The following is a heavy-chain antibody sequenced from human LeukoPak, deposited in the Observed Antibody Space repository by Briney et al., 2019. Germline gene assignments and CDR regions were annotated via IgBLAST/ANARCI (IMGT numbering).Heavy chain of an antibody. Sequence: SETLSLTCAVFGVSLPSNTSYWAWVRQTPGKGLEWIGYIYTSGSTNYNPSLKSRVTISVDTSKNQFSLKLSSVTAADTAVYYCARQVDNDAFDIWGQGTMVTVSS. CDR2: IYTSGST. V-gene: IGHV4-61*05. CDR3: ARQVDNDAFDI. D-gene: IGHD2-15*01. CDR1: GVSLPSNTSY. J-gene: IGHJ3*02.